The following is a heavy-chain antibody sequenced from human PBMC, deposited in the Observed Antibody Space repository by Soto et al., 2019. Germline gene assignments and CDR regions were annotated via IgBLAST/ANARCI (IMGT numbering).Heavy chain of an antibody. V-gene: IGHV1-18*01. CDR2: ISAYNGNT. CDR3: ARTITMVRGVITYGMDV. D-gene: IGHD3-10*01. CDR1: GYTFTSYG. J-gene: IGHJ6*02. Sequence: GASVKVSCKASGYTFTSYGISWVRQAPGQGLEWMGWISAYNGNTNYAQKLQGRVTMTTDTSTSTAYMELMSLRSDDTAVYYCARTITMVRGVITYGMDVCGQGTTVTVSS.